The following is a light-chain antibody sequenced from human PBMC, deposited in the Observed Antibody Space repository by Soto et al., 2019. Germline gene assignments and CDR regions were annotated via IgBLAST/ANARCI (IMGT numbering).Light chain of an antibody. CDR1: SSNIGSNY. CDR3: ASWDDNLNGGV. Sequence: QAVVSQPPSASGTPGQGVIISCSGGSSNIGSNYVYWYRLLPGTAPKLVMFSDVTRPPGVSDRFSGSKSGTSASLAISGLRPEDEADYFCASWDDNLNGGVFGGGTKVTVL. V-gene: IGLV1-47*02. J-gene: IGLJ3*02. CDR2: SDV.